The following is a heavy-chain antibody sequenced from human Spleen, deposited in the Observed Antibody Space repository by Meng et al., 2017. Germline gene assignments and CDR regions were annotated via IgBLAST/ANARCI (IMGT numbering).Heavy chain of an antibody. CDR1: GGTFSSYT. J-gene: IGHJ4*02. D-gene: IGHD3-10*01. CDR2: IIPIFGTA. V-gene: IGHV1-69*06. CDR3: ARCPSFGSGSSKTEFDG. Sequence: SVKVSCKASGGTFSSYTISWVRQAPGQGLEWMGGIIPIFGTANYAQKFQGRVTITADKSTSTAYMELSSLRSEDTAVYFCARCPSFGSGSSKTEFDGWGQGTLVTVSS.